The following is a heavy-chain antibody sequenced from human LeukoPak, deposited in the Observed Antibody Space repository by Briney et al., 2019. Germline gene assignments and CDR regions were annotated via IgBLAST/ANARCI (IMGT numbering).Heavy chain of an antibody. CDR2: ISGSGGTT. D-gene: IGHD2-15*01. V-gene: IGHV3-23*01. CDR3: AKNVVVKRYIDY. CDR1: VFTFSDHA. Sequence: GGSLRLSCAASVFTFSDHAMSCVRQTLGEGLRRVSVISGSGGTTEYADSVKGRFTISRDNSKNTLSLKMNSLRVKATAIYYCAKNVVVKRYIDYWGQGTLVTVSS. J-gene: IGHJ4*02.